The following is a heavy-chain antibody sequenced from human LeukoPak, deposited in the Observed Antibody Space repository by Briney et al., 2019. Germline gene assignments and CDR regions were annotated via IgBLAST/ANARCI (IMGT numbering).Heavy chain of an antibody. J-gene: IGHJ4*02. D-gene: IGHD2-21*02. CDR3: ASSEEVTAIRRFDY. CDR1: GFSLNTSGVG. Sequence: SGPTLVKPPQTLTLTCTFSGFSLNTSGVGVGWIRQPPGKALEWLAIIYWDDNKRYTQSLKSRLTITKDTSKNPVVLTLTNMDPVDTAIYYRASSEEVTAIRRFDYWGQGTLVTVSS. CDR2: IYWDDNK. V-gene: IGHV2-5*02.